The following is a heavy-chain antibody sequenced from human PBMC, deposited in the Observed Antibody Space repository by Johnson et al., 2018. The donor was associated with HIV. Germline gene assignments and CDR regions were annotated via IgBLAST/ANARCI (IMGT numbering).Heavy chain of an antibody. CDR2: ISYDGSNK. D-gene: IGHD7-27*01. V-gene: IGHV3-30*04. J-gene: IGHJ3*02. CDR1: GFTFSSYA. Sequence: QVQLVESGGGVVQPGRSLRLSCAASGFTFSSYAMHWVRQAPGKGLEWVAVISYDGSNKYYADSVKGRFTISRDSSKNTLYLQMNSLRPEDTAVYYCAKDRNWGRRFDIWGQGTMVTVSA. CDR3: AKDRNWGRRFDI.